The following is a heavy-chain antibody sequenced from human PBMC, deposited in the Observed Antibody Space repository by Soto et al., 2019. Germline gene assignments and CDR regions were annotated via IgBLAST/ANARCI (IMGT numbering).Heavy chain of an antibody. D-gene: IGHD3-10*01. CDR3: ARDRWGEDFDY. V-gene: IGHV3-21*01. J-gene: IGHJ4*02. CDR1: GFTFSSYS. CDR2: ISSSSSYI. Sequence: EVQLVESGGGLVKPGGSLRLSCAASGFTFSSYSMNWVRQAPGKGLEWVSSISSSSSYIYYADSVKGRFTISRDNAKNSLYLKMTSRGAEDTAVYYCARDRWGEDFDYGGQGPLVTVSS.